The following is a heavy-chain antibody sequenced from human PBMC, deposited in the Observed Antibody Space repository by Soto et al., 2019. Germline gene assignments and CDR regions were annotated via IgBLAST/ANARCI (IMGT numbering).Heavy chain of an antibody. CDR1: GFTFNNYG. CDR2: ISNDGSDK. V-gene: IGHV3-30*18. CDR3: AKDQGIAASHGID. Sequence: QVQLVESGGGVVQPGRSLRLPCAASGFTFNNYGMHWVRQAPGKGLEWVATISNDGSDKYYADSVKGRLTISRDNSKNTVYLQMNSLRAEETAVYYCAKDQGIAASHGIDWGQGTMVTVSS. D-gene: IGHD6-13*01. J-gene: IGHJ3*01.